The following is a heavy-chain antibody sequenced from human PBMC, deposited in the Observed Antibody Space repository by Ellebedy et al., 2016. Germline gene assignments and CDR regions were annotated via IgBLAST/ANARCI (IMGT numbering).Heavy chain of an antibody. Sequence: GESLKISCSASGFTFSSYTMHWVRQAPGKGLEYVSAISHNGDTTKYTDSLKDRFTISRDNSKNTLYLPINGLRPEDTAFYYCVKDRGDYSVDYWGQGTLVTVSS. CDR2: ISHNGDTT. V-gene: IGHV3-64D*06. D-gene: IGHD4-11*01. J-gene: IGHJ4*02. CDR3: VKDRGDYSVDY. CDR1: GFTFSSYT.